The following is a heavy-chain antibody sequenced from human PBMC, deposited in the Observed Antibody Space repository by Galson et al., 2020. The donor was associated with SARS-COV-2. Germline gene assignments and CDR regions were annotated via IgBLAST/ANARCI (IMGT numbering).Heavy chain of an antibody. CDR2: IHGDDST. Sequence: GGSLRLSCAASGFSVSNNYVTWVRQAPGKGLEWVSVIHGDDSTYYADPVKGRFAIFRDSSKNTVYLQMNSLRVEDTAVYYCLHFYWGQGTLVTVSS. CDR1: GFSVSNNY. CDR3: LHFY. V-gene: IGHV3-66*01. J-gene: IGHJ4*02.